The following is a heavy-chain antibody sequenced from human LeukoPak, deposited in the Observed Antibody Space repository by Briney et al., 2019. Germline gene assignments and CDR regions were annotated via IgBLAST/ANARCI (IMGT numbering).Heavy chain of an antibody. CDR1: VGAISSGGYY. D-gene: IGHD3-10*01. V-gene: IGHV4-31*03. J-gene: IGHJ2*01. CDR2: IYYSGST. CDR3: ARDWEEYYGSGSYWYFDL. Sequence: SETLSLTCTVSVGAISSGGYYWSWIRQHPGKGLEWIGYIYYSGSTYYNPSLKSRVTISVDTSKNQFSLTLSSVTAADTAVYYCARDWEEYYGSGSYWYFDLWGRGTLVTVSS.